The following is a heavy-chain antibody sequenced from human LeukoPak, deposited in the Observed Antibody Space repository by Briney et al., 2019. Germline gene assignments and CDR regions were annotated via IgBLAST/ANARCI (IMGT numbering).Heavy chain of an antibody. Sequence: LQTLSLTCSVSGGSISSEGFYWSWIRQHPGQGLEWIAYIYHSGRTYYNPSLKSRLIISVDTSKNQFSMSLKSVTAADTAVYYCARVVTSSLYFFDYWGQGTLVSVSS. V-gene: IGHV4-31*03. CDR1: GGSISSEGFY. CDR2: IYHSGRT. J-gene: IGHJ4*02. D-gene: IGHD2-21*02. CDR3: ARVVTSSLYFFDY.